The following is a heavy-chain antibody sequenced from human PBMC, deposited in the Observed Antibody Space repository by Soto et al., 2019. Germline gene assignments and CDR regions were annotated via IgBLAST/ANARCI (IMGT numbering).Heavy chain of an antibody. V-gene: IGHV3-30*18. D-gene: IGHD1-1*01. CDR3: AKDKGVFNWATSYFDY. Sequence: GGSLRLSCAASGFTFSNYAMHWVRQAPGKGLEWVALKSYDGNNEYYTDPVKGRFTISRDNSKNTLFLQMNSPRPEDTAVYYCAKDKGVFNWATSYFDYWGQGALVTVSS. CDR1: GFTFSNYA. J-gene: IGHJ4*02. CDR2: KSYDGNNE.